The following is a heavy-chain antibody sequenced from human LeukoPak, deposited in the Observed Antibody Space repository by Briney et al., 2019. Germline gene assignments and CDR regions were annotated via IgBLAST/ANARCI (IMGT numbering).Heavy chain of an antibody. V-gene: IGHV1-2*02. J-gene: IGHJ5*02. D-gene: IGHD3-3*01. CDR2: INPNSGGT. CDR1: GYTFTGYY. CDR3: ARNIRSYDFWSGPINWFDP. Sequence: ASVKVSCKXSGYTFTGYYIHWVRQAPGQGLEWMGWINPNSGGTTYAQKFQGRVTMTRDTSISTAYMDLSRLTSDDTAVYYCARNIRSYDFWSGPINWFDPWGRGTLVTVSS.